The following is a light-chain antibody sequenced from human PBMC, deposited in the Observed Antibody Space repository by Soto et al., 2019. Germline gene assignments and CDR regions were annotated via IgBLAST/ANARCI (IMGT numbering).Light chain of an antibody. V-gene: IGLV2-14*01. Sequence: QAASVSGSPGQSITISCTGTSSDVGGAYNYVSWYQQHPGKAPKLMIYEVIHRPSGVSNRFSGSKSGNTASLNISGLQAEDEADYYCSSWTSSSTLLFGGGTKLTVL. CDR3: SSWTSSSTLL. CDR2: EVI. CDR1: SSDVGGAYNY. J-gene: IGLJ2*01.